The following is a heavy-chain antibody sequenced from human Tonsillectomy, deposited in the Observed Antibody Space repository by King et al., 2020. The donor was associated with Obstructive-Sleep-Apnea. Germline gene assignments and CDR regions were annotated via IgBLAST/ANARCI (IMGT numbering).Heavy chain of an antibody. J-gene: IGHJ4*02. CDR1: GFTFSSYW. Sequence: VQLVESGGGLVQPGGSLRLSCAASGFTFSSYWMSWVRQAPGKGLEWVANIKQDGSEKYYVDSVKGRFTISRDNAKNSLYLQMNSLRAEDTAVYYCARDHHYYYDSTGFDYWGQGTLVTVSS. V-gene: IGHV3-7*01. D-gene: IGHD3-22*01. CDR2: IKQDGSEK. CDR3: ARDHHYYYDSTGFDY.